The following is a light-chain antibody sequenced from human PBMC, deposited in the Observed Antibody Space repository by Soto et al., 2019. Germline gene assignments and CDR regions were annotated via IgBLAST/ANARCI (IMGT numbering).Light chain of an antibody. CDR2: EIS. Sequence: EIVLTQSPGTLSLSPGERATLSCRASQNVDNNYLAWFQQKPGQAPRLLIYEISKRATGVPDRFGGAGSGTDFTLIISRLEPEDFALYYCQQSSHSPLTFGGGNRVEIK. J-gene: IGKJ4*01. CDR1: QNVDNNY. CDR3: QQSSHSPLT. V-gene: IGKV3-20*01.